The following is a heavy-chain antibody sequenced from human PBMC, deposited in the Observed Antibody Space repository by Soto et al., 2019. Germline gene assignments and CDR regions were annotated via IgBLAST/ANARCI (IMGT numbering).Heavy chain of an antibody. V-gene: IGHV1-18*01. D-gene: IGHD1-20*01. CDR3: SRGTGIRASGDY. Sequence: DSLKVSCKASGYTITNYGINWVRHAPGQGLEWLGWVSAYNGERRYAQRVQARVIMTTDTSTTTAYMELRSLRSDDTAVYYCSRGTGIRASGDYWGQGTLVIVSS. J-gene: IGHJ4*01. CDR1: GYTITNYG. CDR2: VSAYNGER.